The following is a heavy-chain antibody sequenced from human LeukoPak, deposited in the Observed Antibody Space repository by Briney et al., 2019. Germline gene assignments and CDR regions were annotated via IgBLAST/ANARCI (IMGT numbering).Heavy chain of an antibody. D-gene: IGHD5-24*01. CDR1: GGSFSGYY. J-gene: IGHJ6*02. V-gene: IGHV4-34*01. Sequence: SETLSLTCAVYGGSFSGYYWSWIRQPPGKGLEWIGEINHSGSTNYNPYLKSRVTISVDTSKIQFSLKLSSVTAADTVVYYCARTRVGWLQLVGMDVWGQGTTVTVSS. CDR2: INHSGST. CDR3: ARTRVGWLQLVGMDV.